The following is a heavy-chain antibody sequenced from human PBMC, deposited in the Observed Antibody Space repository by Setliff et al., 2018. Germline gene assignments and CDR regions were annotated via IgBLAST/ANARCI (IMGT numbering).Heavy chain of an antibody. D-gene: IGHD3-3*01. CDR1: GGSISSGSYY. V-gene: IGHV4-61*01. CDR3: ARLSWNGLRYYGLDV. J-gene: IGHJ6*02. Sequence: SETLSLTCSVSGGSISSGSYYWGWIRQSPGKGLESIGYIQKSGSTNYNPSLMSRVSISVDTSKNQFSLKLRSVTAADTAVYYCARLSWNGLRYYGLDVWGQGTTVTVSS. CDR2: IQKSGST.